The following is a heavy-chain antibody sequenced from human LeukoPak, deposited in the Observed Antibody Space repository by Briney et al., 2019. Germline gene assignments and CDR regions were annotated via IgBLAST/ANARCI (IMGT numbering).Heavy chain of an antibody. D-gene: IGHD1-26*01. CDR2: IYYSGST. V-gene: IGHV4-31*03. CDR3: AGDSGNYFDY. CDR1: GGSISSGGYY. J-gene: IGHJ4*02. Sequence: PSETLSLTCTVSGGSISSGGYYWSWLRQHPGKGLEWIGYIYYSGSTYYNPSLKSRVTISVDTSKNQFSLKLSSVTAADTAVYYCAGDSGNYFDYWGQGTLVTVSS.